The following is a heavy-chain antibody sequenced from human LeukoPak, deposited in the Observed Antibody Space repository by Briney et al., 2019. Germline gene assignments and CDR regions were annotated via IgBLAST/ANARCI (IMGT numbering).Heavy chain of an antibody. J-gene: IGHJ4*02. CDR3: ARDGTYYYDSSGYYAFFDY. CDR2: IWYDGSNK. Sequence: AGGSLRLSCAASGFTFSSYGMHWVRQAPGKGLEWVAVIWYDGSNKDYADSVKGRFTISRDNSKNTLYLQMNSLRAEDTAVYYCARDGTYYYDSSGYYAFFDYWGQGTLITVSS. CDR1: GFTFSSYG. D-gene: IGHD3-22*01. V-gene: IGHV3-33*01.